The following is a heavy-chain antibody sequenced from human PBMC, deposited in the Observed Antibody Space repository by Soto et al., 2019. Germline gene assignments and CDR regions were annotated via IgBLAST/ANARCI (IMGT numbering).Heavy chain of an antibody. CDR1: GGSMSSSRYY. J-gene: IGHJ5*02. CDR3: ASNIVVVVAAGYNWFDP. V-gene: IGHV4-39*01. Sequence: PSETLSLTCTVSGGSMSSSRYYWGWIRQPPGKGLEWIGSIYYSGSTYYNPSLKSRVTISVDTSKNQFSLKLSSVTAADTAVYYCASNIVVVVAAGYNWFDPWGRGTLVTVSS. CDR2: IYYSGST. D-gene: IGHD2-15*01.